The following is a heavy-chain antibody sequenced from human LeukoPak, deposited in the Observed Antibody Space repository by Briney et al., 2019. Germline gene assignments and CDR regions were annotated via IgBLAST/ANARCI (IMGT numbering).Heavy chain of an antibody. D-gene: IGHD4-17*01. V-gene: IGHV1-69*01. CDR2: IIPIFGTA. Sequence: ASVKVSCKASGGTFSSYAISWVRQAPGQGLEWMGGIIPIFGTANYAQKFQGRVTITADESTSTAYMELSSLRSEDTAVYYCARGKSYGDYEGVYFDYWGQGTLVTVSS. CDR1: GGTFSSYA. CDR3: ARGKSYGDYEGVYFDY. J-gene: IGHJ4*02.